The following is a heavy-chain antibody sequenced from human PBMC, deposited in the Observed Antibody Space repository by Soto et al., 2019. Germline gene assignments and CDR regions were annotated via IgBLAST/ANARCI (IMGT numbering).Heavy chain of an antibody. V-gene: IGHV1-69*01. J-gene: IGHJ3*01. CDR1: GGTFSSFV. CDR2: IIPIFGTP. D-gene: IGHD3-10*01. Sequence: QVQLVQSGAEVKKPGSSVKVSCKASGGTFSSFVISWVRQAPGQGLEWMGGIIPIFGTPDYAQKFQGRVTITADESTSTAYMELGSLRSDDTATYYCARDFIIRGVPRSAFDVWGQGTMVTVSS. CDR3: ARDFIIRGVPRSAFDV.